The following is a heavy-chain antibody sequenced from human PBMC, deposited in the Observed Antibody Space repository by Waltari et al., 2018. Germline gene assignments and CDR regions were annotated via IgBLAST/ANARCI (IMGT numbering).Heavy chain of an antibody. D-gene: IGHD2-2*01. CDR2: INHSGST. V-gene: IGHV4-34*01. CDR1: GGSFSGYY. Sequence: QVQLQQWGAGLLKPSETLSLTCAVYGGSFSGYYWSWIRQPPGKGLEWIGEINHSGSTNYHPSLKSRVTISVDTSKNQFSLKLSSVTAADTAVYYCARGRRGVLGYCSSTSCREGTRGWFDPWGQGTLVTVSS. J-gene: IGHJ5*02. CDR3: ARGRRGVLGYCSSTSCREGTRGWFDP.